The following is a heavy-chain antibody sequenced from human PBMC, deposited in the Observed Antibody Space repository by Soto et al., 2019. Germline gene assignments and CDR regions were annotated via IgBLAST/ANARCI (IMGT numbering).Heavy chain of an antibody. D-gene: IGHD3-9*01. CDR2: ISYDGSNE. CDR3: AKDLGGAHWYDDNYGMDV. Sequence: QVQLVESGGGVVQPGRSLRLSCAASGFTFRNYGTHWVRQAPGKGLEWVAGISYDGSNEYYVASVKGRFTISRDNSKNTLYLQMNSLTTEDTALYYCAKDLGGAHWYDDNYGMDVWGQGASVTVSS. J-gene: IGHJ6*02. CDR1: GFTFRNYG. V-gene: IGHV3-30*18.